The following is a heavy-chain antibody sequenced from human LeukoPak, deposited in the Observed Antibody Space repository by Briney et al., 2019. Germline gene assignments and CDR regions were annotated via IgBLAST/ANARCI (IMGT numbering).Heavy chain of an antibody. Sequence: GGSLRLSCAASGFTFDDYGMSWVRQAPGKGLEWVSGINWNGGSTGYADSVKGRFTISRDNAKNTLYLQMNSLRAEDTSVYYCAQGGSPGAFDYWGQGTLVTVSS. J-gene: IGHJ4*02. CDR1: GFTFDDYG. CDR2: INWNGGST. CDR3: AQGGSPGAFDY. D-gene: IGHD1-26*01. V-gene: IGHV3-20*04.